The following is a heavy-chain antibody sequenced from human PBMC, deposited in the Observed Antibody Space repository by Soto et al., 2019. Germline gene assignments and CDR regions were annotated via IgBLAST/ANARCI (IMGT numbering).Heavy chain of an antibody. J-gene: IGHJ6*02. D-gene: IGHD6-13*01. CDR3: ARDKHSSSWPRYYYYYGMDV. Sequence: GGSLRLSCAASGFTFSSYAMHWVRQAPGKGLEWVASISYDRSYIYYADSVKGRFTISRDNAKNTLYLQMNSLRAEDTAVYYFARDKHSSSWPRYYYYYGMDVWGQGTTVTVSS. V-gene: IGHV3-30*04. CDR2: ISYDRSYI. CDR1: GFTFSSYA.